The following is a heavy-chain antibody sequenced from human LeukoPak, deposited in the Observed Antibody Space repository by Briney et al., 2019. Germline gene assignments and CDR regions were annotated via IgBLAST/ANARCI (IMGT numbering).Heavy chain of an antibody. Sequence: GGSLRLSCAASGFTFRSYAMSWVRQAPGKGLEWVSGINGSGGSTYYADSVKGRFTISRDNSKNTLYLQMHSLRAEDTAVYYCAKERVAGAGPPTGHFDLWGRGTLVTVSS. CDR3: AKERVAGAGPPTGHFDL. D-gene: IGHD6-13*01. V-gene: IGHV3-23*01. CDR1: GFTFRSYA. CDR2: INGSGGST. J-gene: IGHJ2*01.